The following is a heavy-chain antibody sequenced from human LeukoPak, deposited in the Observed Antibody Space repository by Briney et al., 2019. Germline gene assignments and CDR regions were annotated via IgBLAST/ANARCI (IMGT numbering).Heavy chain of an antibody. Sequence: GGSLRLSCAVSGFTVSSNYMSWVRQASGKGLEWVSVIYSGTNTYYADSVKGRFIISRDNPRNMLYLQMNSLRAEDTAVYYCARVASGTLDYWGQGTLVTVSS. D-gene: IGHD6-25*01. CDR1: GFTVSSNY. J-gene: IGHJ4*02. CDR2: IYSGTNT. V-gene: IGHV3-53*01. CDR3: ARVASGTLDY.